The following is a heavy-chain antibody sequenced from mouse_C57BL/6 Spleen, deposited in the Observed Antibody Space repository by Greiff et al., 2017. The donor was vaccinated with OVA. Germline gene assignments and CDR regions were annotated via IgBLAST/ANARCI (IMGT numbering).Heavy chain of an antibody. CDR2: IHPNSGST. J-gene: IGHJ1*03. CDR1: GYTFTSYW. D-gene: IGHD1-1*01. Sequence: QVQLQQPGAELVKPGASVKLSCKASGYTFTSYWMHWVKQRPGQGLEWIGMIHPNSGSTNYNEKFKSKATLTVDKSSSTAYMQLSSLTSEDSAVYYWARRDGSSYWYFDVWGTGTTVTVSS. V-gene: IGHV1-64*01. CDR3: ARRDGSSYWYFDV.